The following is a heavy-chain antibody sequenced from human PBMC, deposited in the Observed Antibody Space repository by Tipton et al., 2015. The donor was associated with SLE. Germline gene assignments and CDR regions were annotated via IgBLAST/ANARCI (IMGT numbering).Heavy chain of an antibody. Sequence: GSLRLSCAASGFTVSSNYMNWVRQAPGKGLEWVSVIYSGGSTYYADSVKGRFTISRDNSKNTLYLQMNSLRAEDTAVYYCARDVSGGTTYVAFDIWGQGTMVTVSS. CDR2: IYSGGST. J-gene: IGHJ3*02. CDR1: GFTVSSNY. D-gene: IGHD1-1*01. CDR3: ARDVSGGTTYVAFDI. V-gene: IGHV3-53*01.